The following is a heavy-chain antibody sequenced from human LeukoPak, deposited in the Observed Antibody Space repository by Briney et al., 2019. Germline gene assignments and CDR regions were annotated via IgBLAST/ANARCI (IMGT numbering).Heavy chain of an antibody. CDR3: ARHRRTYYYGSGSYLTTPPEDYYYGMDV. J-gene: IGHJ6*02. D-gene: IGHD3-10*01. Sequence: SSETLSLTCTVSGGSISSYYWSWIRQPPGKGLEWIGYIYYSGSTNYNPSLKSRVTISVDTSKNQFSLKLSSVTAADTAVYYCARHRRTYYYGSGSYLTTPPEDYYYGMDVWGQGTTVTVSS. V-gene: IGHV4-59*08. CDR2: IYYSGST. CDR1: GGSISSYY.